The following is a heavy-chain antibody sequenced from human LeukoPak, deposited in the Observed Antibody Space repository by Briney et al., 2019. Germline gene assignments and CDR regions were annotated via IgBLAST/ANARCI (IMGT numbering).Heavy chain of an antibody. D-gene: IGHD2-15*01. CDR2: MFYRGST. CDR3: GRQGGWGGAASLIEF. J-gene: IGHJ4*02. V-gene: IGHV4-39*01. CDR1: GVSISTSTHY. Sequence: SETLSLTCTVSGVSISTSTHYWAWLRQPPGKGLEWIASMFYRGSTYYNASPRTRVTLSVDTSMNQFSLRLSAVAASDRATVYCGRQGGWGGAASLIEFWGQGTLVTVSS.